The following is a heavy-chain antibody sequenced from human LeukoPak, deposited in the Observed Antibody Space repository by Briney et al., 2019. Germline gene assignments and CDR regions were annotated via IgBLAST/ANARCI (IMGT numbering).Heavy chain of an antibody. V-gene: IGHV1-69*04. CDR1: GGTFSSYA. Sequence: GASVKVSCKASGGTFSSYAISWVRQAPGQGLEWMGRIIPILGIANYAQKFQGRVTITADKSTSTAYMELSSLRSEDTAVYYCARVGVPAAKVGYYYYMDVWGKGTTVTVSS. CDR3: ARVGVPAAKVGYYYYMDV. CDR2: IIPILGIA. D-gene: IGHD2-2*01. J-gene: IGHJ6*03.